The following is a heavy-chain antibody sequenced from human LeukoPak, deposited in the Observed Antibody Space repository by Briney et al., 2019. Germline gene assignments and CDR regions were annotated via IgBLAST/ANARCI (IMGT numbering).Heavy chain of an antibody. Sequence: SETLSLTCTVSGGSISSYYWSWIRQPAGKGLEWIGRIYTSGSTNYNPSLKSRVTMSVDTSKNQFSLKLSSVTAADTAVYYCARHAPSDTSGWYYFDYWGQGTLVTVSS. CDR2: IYTSGST. D-gene: IGHD6-19*01. CDR1: GGSISSYY. V-gene: IGHV4-4*07. CDR3: ARHAPSDTSGWYYFDY. J-gene: IGHJ4*02.